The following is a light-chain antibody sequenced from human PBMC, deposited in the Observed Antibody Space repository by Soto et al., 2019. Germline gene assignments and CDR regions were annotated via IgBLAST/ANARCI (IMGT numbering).Light chain of an antibody. CDR3: QQDSGGWA. Sequence: DIQMTQSPSTLSASVGDRVTITCRASQSISSWLAWYQQKPGKAPKLVIYKASRLEGGVPSSFSGSGSRTEFTVTISSVQPDDFAAYYCQQDSGGWAIGHGTKVEIK. V-gene: IGKV1-5*03. CDR1: QSISSW. CDR2: KAS. J-gene: IGKJ1*01.